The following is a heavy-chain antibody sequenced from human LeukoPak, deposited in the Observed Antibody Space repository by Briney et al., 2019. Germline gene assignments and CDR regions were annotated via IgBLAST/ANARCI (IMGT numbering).Heavy chain of an antibody. J-gene: IGHJ4*02. CDR3: ARDLRGIVVVTAIDY. CDR1: GFTFSSYW. CDR2: VNTDGSST. D-gene: IGHD2-21*02. V-gene: IGHV3-74*01. Sequence: GGSLRLSCAASGFTFSSYWMHWVRPAPGKGLVWVSRVNTDGSSTTYADSVKGRFTISRDNAKNTLYLQMNSLRAEDTAVYYCARDLRGIVVVTAIDYWGQGTLVTVSS.